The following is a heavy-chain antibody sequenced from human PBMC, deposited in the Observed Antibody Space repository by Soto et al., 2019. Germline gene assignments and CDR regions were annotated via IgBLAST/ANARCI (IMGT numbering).Heavy chain of an antibody. J-gene: IGHJ5*02. CDR2: INHSGST. CDR3: ARAEQQNWFDP. Sequence: SETLSLTCAVYGGSFSGYYWSWIRQPPGKGLEWIGEINHSGSTNYNPSLKSRVTISVDTSKNQFSLKLSSVTAADTAVYYCARAEQQNWFDPWGQGTLVTVSS. CDR1: GGSFSGYY. D-gene: IGHD1-1*01. V-gene: IGHV4-34*01.